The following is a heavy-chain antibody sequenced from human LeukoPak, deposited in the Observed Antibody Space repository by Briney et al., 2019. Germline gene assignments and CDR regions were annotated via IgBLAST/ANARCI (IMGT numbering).Heavy chain of an antibody. V-gene: IGHV4-59*01. CDR2: IYYSGST. J-gene: IGHJ4*02. CDR1: GGSISSYY. Sequence: SETLPLTCTVSGGSISSYYWSWIRQPPGKGLEWIGYIYYSGSTNYNPSLKSRVTISVDTSKNQFSLKLSSVTAADTAVYYCARGYYYDSSGYPSFDYWGQGTLVTVSS. CDR3: ARGYYYDSSGYPSFDY. D-gene: IGHD3-22*01.